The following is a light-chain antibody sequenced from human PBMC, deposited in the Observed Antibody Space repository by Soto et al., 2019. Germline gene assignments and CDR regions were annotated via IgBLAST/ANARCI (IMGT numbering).Light chain of an antibody. V-gene: IGLV2-14*03. J-gene: IGLJ2*01. Sequence: QSALTQPASVSGSPGQSITISCTGNSSDVGGYSYVCWYQQHPGKAPKLMIYDVTYRPSGVSNRFSASKSGNTASLTISGLQADDEAVYFCRSFSSTSTLVFGGGTQLTVL. CDR1: SSDVGGYSY. CDR2: DVT. CDR3: RSFSSTSTLV.